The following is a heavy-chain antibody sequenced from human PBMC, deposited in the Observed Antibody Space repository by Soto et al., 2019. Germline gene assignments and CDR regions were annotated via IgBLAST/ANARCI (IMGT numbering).Heavy chain of an antibody. J-gene: IGHJ4*02. CDR1: GFTFSSYW. V-gene: IGHV3-7*01. D-gene: IGHD2-2*01. CDR3: ATLNAPICSSTSCYLYFLFWSGYPIGYFVY. CDR2: IKQDGSEK. Sequence: GGSLRLSCAASGFTFSSYWMSWVRQAPGKGLEWVANIKQDGSEKYYVDSVKGRFTISRDNAKNSLYLQMDSLRAEDTAVYYCATLNAPICSSTSCYLYFLFWSGYPIGYFVYWGQGTLVNVFS.